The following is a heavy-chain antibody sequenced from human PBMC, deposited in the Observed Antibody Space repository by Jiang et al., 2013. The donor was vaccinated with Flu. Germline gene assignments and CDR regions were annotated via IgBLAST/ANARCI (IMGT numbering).Heavy chain of an antibody. D-gene: IGHD6-19*01. CDR2: TYYRSKWYN. V-gene: IGHV6-1*01. CDR1: A. CDR3: ARDRYNSGWYWGGIDY. J-gene: IGHJ4*02. Sequence: AWNWIRQSPSRGLEWLGRTYYRSKWYNDYAVSVKSRITINPDTSKNQFSLQLNSVTPEDTAVYYCARDRYNSGWYWGGIDYWGQGTLVTVSS.